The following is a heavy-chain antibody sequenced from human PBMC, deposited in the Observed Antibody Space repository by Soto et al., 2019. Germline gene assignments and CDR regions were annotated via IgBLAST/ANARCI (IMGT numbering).Heavy chain of an antibody. V-gene: IGHV1-2*02. D-gene: IGHD3-10*01. Sequence: QVQLVQSGAEVKYPGASVKVSCRPSGYTFTANYIHWVRQAPGQGLEWMGWMSTSSGGTRFAEKFQGRVTLTRDTSISTAYMELTTLTLDDTAVYYCARGFGSSWSDYWGQGTLVAVSS. J-gene: IGHJ4*02. CDR2: MSTSSGGT. CDR1: GYTFTANY. CDR3: ARGFGSSWSDY.